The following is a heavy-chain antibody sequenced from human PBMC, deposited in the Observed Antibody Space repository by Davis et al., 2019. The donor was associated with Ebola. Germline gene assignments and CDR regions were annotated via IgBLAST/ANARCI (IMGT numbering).Heavy chain of an antibody. V-gene: IGHV1-46*02. CDR2: INPSGGST. CDR1: GYTFNNFY. CDR3: AREQWLGLQH. D-gene: IGHD6-19*01. Sequence: ASVKVSCKASGYTFNNFYIHWVRQAPGQGLESMGIINPSGGSTLYAQKFQGRVTITADKSTSTAYMELSSLRSEDTAVYYCAREQWLGLQHWGQGTLVTVSS. J-gene: IGHJ1*01.